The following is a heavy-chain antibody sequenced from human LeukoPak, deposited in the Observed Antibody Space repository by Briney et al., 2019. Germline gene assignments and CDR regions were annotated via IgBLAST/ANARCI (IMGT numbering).Heavy chain of an antibody. V-gene: IGHV3-30*04. CDR2: ISYDGSNK. CDR3: AREYYGSGSYSADY. J-gene: IGHJ4*02. CDR1: GFTFSSYA. Sequence: GGSLRLSCAASGFTFSSYAMHWVRQAPGKGLEWVAVISYDGSNKYYADSVKGRFTISRDNSKNTLYLQMNSLRAEDTAVYYCAREYYGSGSYSADYWGQGTLVTVST. D-gene: IGHD3-10*01.